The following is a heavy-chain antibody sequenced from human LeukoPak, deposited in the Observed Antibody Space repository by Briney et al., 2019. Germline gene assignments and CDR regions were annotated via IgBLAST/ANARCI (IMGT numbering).Heavy chain of an antibody. V-gene: IGHV1-46*01. J-gene: IGHJ4*02. CDR2: INPSGGST. D-gene: IGHD3-22*01. CDR3: ARDSLSVYYLCVG. Sequence: ASVKVSCKASGYTFTSYYMHWVPQAPGQGLEWMGIINPSGGSTSYAQKFQGRVTLTKDTSTSTVYMELSSLRSEDTAVYYCARDSLSVYYLCVGWGQEALGPVTS. CDR1: GYTFTSYY.